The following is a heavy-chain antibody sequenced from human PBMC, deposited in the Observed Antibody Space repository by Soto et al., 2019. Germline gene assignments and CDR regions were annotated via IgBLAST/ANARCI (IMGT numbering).Heavy chain of an antibody. D-gene: IGHD3-16*01. CDR3: ARPFQSWPGGWYFDL. CDR2: IIPIFGTA. V-gene: IGHV1-69*01. CDR1: GGTFSSYS. J-gene: IGHJ2*01. Sequence: QVQLVQSGAEVKKPGSSVKVSCKASGGTFSSYSINWVRQAPGQGLEWMGGIIPIFGTANYAQKCQGRVTLTADESTSTVHAELSSLRNEHTAVYYCARPFQSWPGGWYFDLWGRGTLVTVSS.